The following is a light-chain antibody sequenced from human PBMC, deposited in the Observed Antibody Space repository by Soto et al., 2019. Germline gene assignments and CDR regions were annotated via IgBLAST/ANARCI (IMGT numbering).Light chain of an antibody. CDR1: SSNIGINY. CDR3: AAWDDSLSSPV. CDR2: RNN. V-gene: IGLV1-47*01. Sequence: QSVLTQPPSASGTPGQRVTISCSGSSSNIGINYVYWYQQLPGTAPKLLIYRNNQRPSGVPDRFSGSKSGTSASLDISGLRSEDEAEYYCAAWDDSLSSPVFGGGTKLTVL. J-gene: IGLJ3*02.